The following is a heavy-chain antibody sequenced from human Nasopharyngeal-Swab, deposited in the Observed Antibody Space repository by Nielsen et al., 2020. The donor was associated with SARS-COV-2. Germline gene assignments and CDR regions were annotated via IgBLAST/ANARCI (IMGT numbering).Heavy chain of an antibody. Sequence: SETLSLTCTVSGGSISSSSYYWGWIRQPPGKGLEWIGSIYYSGSTYYNPSLKIRVTISVDTSKDQFSLKLSSVTAADTAVYYCARRLVVTPGPFDYWGQGTLVTVSS. CDR2: IYYSGST. J-gene: IGHJ4*02. V-gene: IGHV4-39*01. D-gene: IGHD4-23*01. CDR3: ARRLVVTPGPFDY. CDR1: GGSISSSSYY.